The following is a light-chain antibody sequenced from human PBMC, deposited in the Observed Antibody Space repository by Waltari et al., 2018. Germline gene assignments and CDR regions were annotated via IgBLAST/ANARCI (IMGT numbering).Light chain of an antibody. CDR1: SGHSTNI. Sequence: QLVLTQSPSASASLGASVKLTCTLSSGHSTNIIAWLQQQPEKRPRYLMNVNSDGSHNKGVGIPGRFSGSGAGAEGYLTTASLQSEEEADYYCQTGGHGTWVFGGGTRLTVL. J-gene: IGLJ2*01. CDR2: VNSDGSH. V-gene: IGLV4-69*01. CDR3: QTGGHGTWV.